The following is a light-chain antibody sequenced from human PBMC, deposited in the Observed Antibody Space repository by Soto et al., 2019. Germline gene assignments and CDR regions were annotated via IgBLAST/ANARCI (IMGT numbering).Light chain of an antibody. CDR3: SSYTSSNTLEV. CDR1: SRDVGGSNY. V-gene: IGLV2-14*01. J-gene: IGLJ1*01. CDR2: EVS. Sequence: QSALIQPASVSGSPGQSITISCTGTSRDVGGSNYVSWYQHHPHRSPKLLIYEVSYRPSGVSSRCSGSKSGNTASLTISGLQAEDDADYYCSSYTSSNTLEVFGVGTKVTVL.